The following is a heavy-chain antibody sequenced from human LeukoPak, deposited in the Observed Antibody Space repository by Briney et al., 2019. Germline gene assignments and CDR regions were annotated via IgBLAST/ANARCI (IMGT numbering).Heavy chain of an antibody. CDR2: IYFSGSS. CDR1: GGSISSGGYY. Sequence: PSQALSLTCTVSGGSISSGGYYWSWIRQHPGKGLEWIAYIYFSGSSYSNPSLKSGVPISVDTSKNQFFLKLSSVAAPARALFYCARPTYYYDSSGYSGAFYIWGQGTMVTVSS. V-gene: IGHV4-31*03. J-gene: IGHJ3*02. D-gene: IGHD3-22*01. CDR3: ARPTYYYDSSGYSGAFYI.